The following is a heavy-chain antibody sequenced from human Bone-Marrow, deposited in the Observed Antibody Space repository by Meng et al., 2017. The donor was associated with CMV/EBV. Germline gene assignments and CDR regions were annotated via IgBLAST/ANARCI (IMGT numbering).Heavy chain of an antibody. J-gene: IGHJ3*02. Sequence: SEPLSLTCVISGDSVSANSAVWNWIRQSPSRGLEWLGRTYFRSKWYDYYAVSVKSRIAINPDTSKNQFSLQLNSVTPEDTAVYYCAREKAGSFDIWGQGTMVTVSS. CDR2: TYFRSKWYD. CDR1: GDSVSANSAV. CDR3: AREKAGSFDI. V-gene: IGHV6-1*01.